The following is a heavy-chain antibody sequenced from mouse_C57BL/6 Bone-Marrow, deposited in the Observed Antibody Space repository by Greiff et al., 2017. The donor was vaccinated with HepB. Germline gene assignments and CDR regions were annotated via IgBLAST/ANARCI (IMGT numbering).Heavy chain of an antibody. CDR1: GYTFTSYW. Sequence: QVQLQQPGAELVKPGASVKMSCKASGYTFTSYWITWVKQRPGQGLEWIGDIYPGSGSTNYNEKFKSKATLTVDTSSITAYMQLSSLTSEDSAVYYCARDSSSTVVAHGFAYWGQGTRVTVSA. J-gene: IGHJ3*01. V-gene: IGHV1-55*01. D-gene: IGHD1-1*01. CDR2: IYPGSGST. CDR3: ARDSSSTVVAHGFAY.